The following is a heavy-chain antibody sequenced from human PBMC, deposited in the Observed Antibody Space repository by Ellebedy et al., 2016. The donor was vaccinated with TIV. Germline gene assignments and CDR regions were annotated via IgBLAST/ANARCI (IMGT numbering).Heavy chain of an antibody. J-gene: IGHJ4*02. CDR2: ISSSSSYI. D-gene: IGHD3-10*01. V-gene: IGHV3-21*01. Sequence: PGGSLRLSCAASGFTFSSYSMNWVRQAPGKGLEWVSSISSSSSYIYYADSVKGRFTISRDNAKNSLYLQMNSLRAEDTAVYYCAREDPGSGEVDYWGQGTLVTVSS. CDR1: GFTFSSYS. CDR3: AREDPGSGEVDY.